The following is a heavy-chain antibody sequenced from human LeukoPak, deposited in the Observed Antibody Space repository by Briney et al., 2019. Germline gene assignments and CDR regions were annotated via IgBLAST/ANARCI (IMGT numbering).Heavy chain of an antibody. CDR2: ISGSGGST. D-gene: IGHD6-19*01. Sequence: GGSLRLSCAASGFTFSSYAMRWVRQAPGKGLEWDSAISGSGGSTYYADSVKGRFTISRDNSKNTLYLQMNSLRAEDTAVYYCAKVSSGWLDYWGQGTLVTVSS. J-gene: IGHJ4*02. V-gene: IGHV3-23*01. CDR1: GFTFSSYA. CDR3: AKVSSGWLDY.